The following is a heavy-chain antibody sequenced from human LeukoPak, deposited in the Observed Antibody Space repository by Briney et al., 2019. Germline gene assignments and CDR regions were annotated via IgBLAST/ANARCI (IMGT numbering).Heavy chain of an antibody. D-gene: IGHD1-26*01. CDR1: GGSFSGYY. Sequence: SETLSLTCAVYGGSFSGYYWSWIRQPPRKGLEWIGEINHSGSTNYNPSLKSRVTISVDTSKNQFSLKLSSVTAADTAVYYCARRIVGAKVFDYWGQGTLVTVSS. V-gene: IGHV4-34*01. J-gene: IGHJ4*02. CDR3: ARRIVGAKVFDY. CDR2: INHSGST.